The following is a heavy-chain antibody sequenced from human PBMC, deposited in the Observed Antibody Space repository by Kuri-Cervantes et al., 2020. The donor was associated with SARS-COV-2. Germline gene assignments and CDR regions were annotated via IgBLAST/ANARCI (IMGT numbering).Heavy chain of an antibody. CDR2: INPNSGGT. D-gene: IGHD3-10*01. J-gene: IGHJ6*02. Sequence: ASVKVSCKASGYTFTGYYMHWVRQAPGQGLEWMGRINPNSGGTDYAHKFQGRVTLTRDTSISTAYMELSRLRSDDTAEYYCAKMRSMVRGVSGPDVWGQGTTVTVSS. V-gene: IGHV1-2*06. CDR3: AKMRSMVRGVSGPDV. CDR1: GYTFTGYY.